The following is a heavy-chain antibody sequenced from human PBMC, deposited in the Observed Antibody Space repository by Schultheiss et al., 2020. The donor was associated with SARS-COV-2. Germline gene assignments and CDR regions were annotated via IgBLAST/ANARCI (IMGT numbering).Heavy chain of an antibody. CDR1: GYSISSGYY. D-gene: IGHD3-22*01. CDR3: ARHGADYYDSSAIISRDYFDY. CDR2: IFTSGST. Sequence: SQTLSLTCAVSGYSISSGYYWGWIRQPPGKGLEWIGSIFTSGSTNYNPSLKSRVTISVDTSKNQFSLRLSSVTAADTAVYYCARHGADYYDSSAIISRDYFDYWGQGTLVTVSS. V-gene: IGHV4-38-2*01. J-gene: IGHJ4*02.